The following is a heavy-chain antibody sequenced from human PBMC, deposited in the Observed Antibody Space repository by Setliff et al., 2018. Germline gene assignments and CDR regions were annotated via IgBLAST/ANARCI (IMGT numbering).Heavy chain of an antibody. CDR2: ISRSSTYI. D-gene: IGHD6-13*01. CDR3: ASAGHSGSWFPFDALHI. J-gene: IGHJ3*02. Sequence: PGGSLRLSCAASGFTFSTHSMNWVRQAPGKGLEWVSSISRSSTYIYYADSMKGRFTISRDNAKNSLYLQMNSLRAEETAVYYCASAGHSGSWFPFDALHIWGQGTMVTVSS. V-gene: IGHV3-21*01. CDR1: GFTFSTHS.